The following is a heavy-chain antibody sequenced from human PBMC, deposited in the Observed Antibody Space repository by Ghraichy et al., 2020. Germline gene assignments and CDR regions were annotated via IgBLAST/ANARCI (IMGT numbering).Heavy chain of an antibody. CDR2: INHSGST. V-gene: IGHV4-34*01. D-gene: IGHD3-3*01. Sequence: SETLSLTCAVYGGSFSGYYWSWIRQPPGKGLEWIGEINHSGSTNYNPSLKSRVTISVDTSKNQFSLKLSSVTAADTAVYYCASYFTYDFWSGYYTGNPTSYFDYWGQGTLVTVSS. CDR3: ASYFTYDFWSGYYTGNPTSYFDY. J-gene: IGHJ4*02. CDR1: GGSFSGYY.